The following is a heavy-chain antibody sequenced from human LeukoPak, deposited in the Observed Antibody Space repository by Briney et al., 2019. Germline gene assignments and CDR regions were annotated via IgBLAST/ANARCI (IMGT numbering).Heavy chain of an antibody. CDR2: IAYDGSRA. CDR3: TRYNNDHFDY. D-gene: IGHD1-14*01. V-gene: IGHV3-33*01. Sequence: GGSLRLSCAGSGFTFGGYGMHWFRQTPGKGLEWVAVIAYDGSRALYADSVKGRFTISRDNPKNTMSVQMDDLRAEDTAVYYCTRYNNDHFDYWGQGTLVTVSS. CDR1: GFTFGGYG. J-gene: IGHJ4*02.